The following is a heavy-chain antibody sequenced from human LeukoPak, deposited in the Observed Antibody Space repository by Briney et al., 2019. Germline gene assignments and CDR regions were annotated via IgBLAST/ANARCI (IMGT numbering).Heavy chain of an antibody. J-gene: IGHJ4*02. CDR3: ARQKIVVVPAALDY. CDR2: IYPGDSDT. D-gene: IGHD2-2*01. CDR1: GYSFTSYW. V-gene: IGHV5-51*01. Sequence: GESLQISCKGSGYSFTSYWIGWGRQMPGKGLEWMGIIYPGDSDTRYSPSFQGQVTISADKSISTAYLQWSSLKASDTAMYYCARQKIVVVPAALDYWGQGTLVTVSS.